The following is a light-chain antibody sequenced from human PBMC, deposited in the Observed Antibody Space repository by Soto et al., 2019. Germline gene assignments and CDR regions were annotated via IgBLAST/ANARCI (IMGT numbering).Light chain of an antibody. CDR2: EVT. V-gene: IGLV2-14*01. J-gene: IGLJ1*01. CDR3: GSYTRSSTYV. Sequence: QSVLTQPASVSGSPGQSITVSCTGTRSDVGGYNFVSWYQQHPGKAPKLLISEVTNRPSGVSDRFSGSKSGNTASLTISGLQAEDEADYYCGSYTRSSTYVFGSGTKVTV. CDR1: RSDVGGYNF.